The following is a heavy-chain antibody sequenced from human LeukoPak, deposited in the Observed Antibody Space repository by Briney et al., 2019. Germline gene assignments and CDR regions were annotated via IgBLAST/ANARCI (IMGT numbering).Heavy chain of an antibody. CDR2: INHSGST. D-gene: IGHD1-1*01. CDR3: AREWTTRTRFLGNYFDY. CDR1: GGSFSGYY. Sequence: SETLSLTCAVYGGSFSGYYWSWIRQPPWKGLEWIGEINHSGSTNYNPSLKSRVTISVDTSKNQFSLKLSSVTTADTAVYYCAREWTTRTRFLGNYFDYWGQGTLVTVSS. V-gene: IGHV4-34*01. J-gene: IGHJ4*02.